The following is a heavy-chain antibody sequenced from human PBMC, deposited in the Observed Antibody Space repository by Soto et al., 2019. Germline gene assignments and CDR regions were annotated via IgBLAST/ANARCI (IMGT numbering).Heavy chain of an antibody. CDR1: GGSVSSGSYY. CDR3: ARANILTGYYIAVDV. CDR2: IYYSGST. D-gene: IGHD3-9*01. J-gene: IGHJ6*02. V-gene: IGHV4-61*01. Sequence: QVQLQEAGPGLVKPSETLSLSCTVSGGSVSSGSYYWSWIRQPPGKGLEWIGYIYYSGSTNYNPSLKSRVTISVDTSKNQFSLRLNSVTAADTAVYYCARANILTGYYIAVDVWGQGTTLTVSS.